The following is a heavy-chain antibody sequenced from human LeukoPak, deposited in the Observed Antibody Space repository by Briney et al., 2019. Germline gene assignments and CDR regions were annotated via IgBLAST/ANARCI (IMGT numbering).Heavy chain of an antibody. D-gene: IGHD6-13*01. CDR2: IGGSGTTI. Sequence: PGGSLRLSCAASGFTFSDHPMTWVRQAPGKGLQWVSYIGGSGTTIYYAESVKGRFTISRDNAKNSLYLQMNSLRAEDTALHYCARDMTITGADDYWGQGTRVTVSS. CDR1: GFTFSDHP. CDR3: ARDMTITGADDY. V-gene: IGHV3-11*04. J-gene: IGHJ4*02.